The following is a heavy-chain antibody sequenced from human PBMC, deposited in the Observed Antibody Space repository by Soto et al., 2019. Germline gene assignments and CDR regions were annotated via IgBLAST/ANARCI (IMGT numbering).Heavy chain of an antibody. CDR1: GFTFSSYA. CDR2: ISGSGGST. V-gene: IGHV3-23*01. D-gene: IGHD2-2*02. Sequence: GGSLRLSCAASGFTFSSYAMSWVRQAPGKGLEWVSAISGSGGSTYYADSVKGRFTISRDNSKNTLYLQMNSLRAEDTAVYYCAKVNCSSTSCYNVLLWFEELGENYGMDVWGQGTTVTVSS. J-gene: IGHJ6*02. CDR3: AKVNCSSTSCYNVLLWFEELGENYGMDV.